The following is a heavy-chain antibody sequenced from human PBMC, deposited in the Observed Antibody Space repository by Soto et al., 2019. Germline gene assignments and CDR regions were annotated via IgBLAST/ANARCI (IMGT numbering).Heavy chain of an antibody. Sequence: SETLSLTCTVSGGSISSYYWSWIRQPPGKGLEWIGYIYYSGSTNYNPSLKSRVTISVDTSKNQFSLKLSSVTAADTAVYYCASLWGIKWIQLLYFDYWGQGTLVTVSS. CDR1: GGSISSYY. CDR2: IYYSGST. V-gene: IGHV4-59*01. D-gene: IGHD5-18*01. CDR3: ASLWGIKWIQLLYFDY. J-gene: IGHJ4*02.